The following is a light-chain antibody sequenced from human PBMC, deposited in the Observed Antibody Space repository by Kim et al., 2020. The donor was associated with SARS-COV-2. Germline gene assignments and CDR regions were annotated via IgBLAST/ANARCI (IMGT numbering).Light chain of an antibody. V-gene: IGKV1-5*01. CDR3: QHRQT. CDR1: QYVTRG. Sequence: STLSAAVGDRVTITCRATQYVTRGLAWYQQKPGRAPKLLIYDASTLDRGVPSRFRGRGSGTEFALTINSLQPDDFASYYCQHRQTFGQGTKVDIK. CDR2: DAS. J-gene: IGKJ1*01.